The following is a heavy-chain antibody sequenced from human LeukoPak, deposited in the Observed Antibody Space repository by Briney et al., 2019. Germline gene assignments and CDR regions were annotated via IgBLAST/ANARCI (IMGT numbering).Heavy chain of an antibody. Sequence: PGGPLRLSCAASGFTFSTYYMTWVRQAPGKGLEWVANIKQDGSQKYSVDSVQGRFTISRDNAKNSLYLQMNSLRAEDTAVYYCAARRAVGFDYWGQGTLVTVSS. V-gene: IGHV3-7*01. CDR1: GFTFSTYY. J-gene: IGHJ4*02. CDR2: IKQDGSQK. CDR3: AARRAVGFDY. D-gene: IGHD6-19*01.